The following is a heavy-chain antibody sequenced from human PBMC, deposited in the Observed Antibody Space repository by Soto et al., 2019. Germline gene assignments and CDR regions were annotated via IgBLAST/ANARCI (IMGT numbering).Heavy chain of an antibody. CDR1: GFTFNTYG. CDR2: IWYDGSNK. Sequence: QVQLVESGGGVVQPGGSLRLSCTTSGFTFNTYGMHWVRQAPGKGLEWVAIIWYDGSNKYYADSVKGRFTISRDNYKNTLYLKMNSLRAEDTALYYCARADCTGAYCYSWPFNYGVDVWGQGTTVTVSS. D-gene: IGHD2-15*01. V-gene: IGHV3-33*08. J-gene: IGHJ6*02. CDR3: ARADCTGAYCYSWPFNYGVDV.